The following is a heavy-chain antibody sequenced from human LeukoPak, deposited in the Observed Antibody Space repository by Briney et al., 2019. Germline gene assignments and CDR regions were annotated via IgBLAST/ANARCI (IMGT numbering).Heavy chain of an antibody. CDR3: ARGSAAAAYYYYGMDV. Sequence: GGSLRLSCAASGFTFSSYSMNWVRQAPGKGLEWVSYISSSSSTIYYADSVKGRFTISRDNAKNSLYLQMNSLRAEDTAVYYCARGSAAAAYYYYGMDVWGQGTTVTVSS. D-gene: IGHD6-13*01. CDR1: GFTFSSYS. CDR2: ISSSSSTI. V-gene: IGHV3-48*01. J-gene: IGHJ6*02.